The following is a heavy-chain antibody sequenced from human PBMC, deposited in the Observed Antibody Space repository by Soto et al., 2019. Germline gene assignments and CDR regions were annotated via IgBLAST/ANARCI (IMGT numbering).Heavy chain of an antibody. CDR3: ARDRWLQARYPIDY. CDR1: EVNFITYA. Sequence: VGPLRLSCRASEVNFITYAVSWIRKTPGKGLEWVSSISSSSSYIYYADSLKGRFTISRDNAKNSLYLQMNSLRAEDTAVYYCARDRWLQARYPIDYWGQGTLVTVSS. CDR2: ISSSSSYI. V-gene: IGHV3-21*01. D-gene: IGHD5-12*01. J-gene: IGHJ4*02.